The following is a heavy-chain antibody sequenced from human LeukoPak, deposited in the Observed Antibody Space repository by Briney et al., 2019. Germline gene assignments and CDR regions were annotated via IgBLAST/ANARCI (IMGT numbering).Heavy chain of an antibody. Sequence: PGGSLRLSCAASGFTFSSYDMHWVRQATGKGLECVSAIGTAGDTYYPGSVKGRFTISRENAKNSLYLQMNSLRAGDTAVYYCARGSIGLGAYDMWGQGTMVTVSS. CDR1: GFTFSSYD. CDR3: ARGSIGLGAYDM. V-gene: IGHV3-13*01. CDR2: IGTAGDT. J-gene: IGHJ3*02.